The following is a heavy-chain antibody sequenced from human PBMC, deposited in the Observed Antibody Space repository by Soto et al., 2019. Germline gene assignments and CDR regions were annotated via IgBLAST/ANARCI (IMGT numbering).Heavy chain of an antibody. D-gene: IGHD2-2*02. CDR1: GFTFSSYG. V-gene: IGHV3-33*01. CDR2: IWYDGSNK. CDR3: ARAPGYCSSTSCYTAYYFDY. Sequence: LRLSCAASGFTFSSYGMHWVRQAPGKGLEWVAVIWYDGSNKYYADSVKGRFTISRDNSKNTLYLQMNSLRAEDTAVYYCARAPGYCSSTSCYTAYYFDYWGQGTLVTVSS. J-gene: IGHJ4*02.